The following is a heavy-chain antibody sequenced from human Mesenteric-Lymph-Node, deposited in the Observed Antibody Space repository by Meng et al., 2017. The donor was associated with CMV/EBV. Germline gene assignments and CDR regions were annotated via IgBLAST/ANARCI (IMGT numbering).Heavy chain of an antibody. CDR1: GYTFTGYY. CDR2: INPNSGGT. J-gene: IGHJ5*02. Sequence: ASVKVSCKASGYTFTGYYMHWVRQAPGQGLEWMGWINPNSGGTNYAQKFQGRVTMTRDTSISTAYMELSRLRSDDTAVYYCARDEGCSGGSCYSGFDPWGQGTLVTVSS. CDR3: ARDEGCSGGSCYSGFDP. V-gene: IGHV1-2*02. D-gene: IGHD2-15*01.